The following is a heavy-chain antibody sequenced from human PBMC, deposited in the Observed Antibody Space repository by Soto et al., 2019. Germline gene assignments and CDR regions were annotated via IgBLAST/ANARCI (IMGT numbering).Heavy chain of an antibody. Sequence: PGGSLRLSCAASEFTFSSYSMNWARQAPGKGLEWVSSISSSSTYIYYADSVKGRFSISRDNAKNSLFLQMNSLRAEDTAVYYCARKWYSSSWSRSVAFDIWGQGTMVTVSS. CDR2: ISSSSTYI. V-gene: IGHV3-21*01. CDR3: ARKWYSSSWSRSVAFDI. CDR1: EFTFSSYS. J-gene: IGHJ3*02. D-gene: IGHD6-13*01.